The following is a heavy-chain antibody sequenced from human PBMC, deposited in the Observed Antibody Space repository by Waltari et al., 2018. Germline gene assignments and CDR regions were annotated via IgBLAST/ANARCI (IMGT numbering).Heavy chain of an antibody. J-gene: IGHJ2*01. CDR1: GFTFSSYA. V-gene: IGHV3-23*04. CDR2: ISGSGGST. CDR3: AKGHYWYFDL. Sequence: EVQLVESGGGLVQPGGSLRLSCAASGFTFSSYAMSWVRQAPGKGLEWVSSISGSGGSTYYADSVKGRFTISRDNAKSTLYLQMNSLRAVDTAVYYCAKGHYWYFDLWGRGTLVTVSS.